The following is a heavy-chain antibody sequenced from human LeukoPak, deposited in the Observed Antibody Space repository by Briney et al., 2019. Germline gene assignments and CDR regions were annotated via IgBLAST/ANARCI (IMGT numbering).Heavy chain of an antibody. CDR1: GGSISSSNYY. V-gene: IGHV4-39*07. CDR3: ARNIQGGTYYYYYYMDV. CDR2: VYYSGNT. Sequence: PSETLSLTCTVSGGSISSSNYYWGWIRQPPGKGLECIGSVYYSGNTYYNPSLKSRVTISVDTSKNQFSLKLSSVTAADTAVYYCARNIQGGTYYYYYYMDVWGKGTTVTISS. D-gene: IGHD2/OR15-2a*01. J-gene: IGHJ6*03.